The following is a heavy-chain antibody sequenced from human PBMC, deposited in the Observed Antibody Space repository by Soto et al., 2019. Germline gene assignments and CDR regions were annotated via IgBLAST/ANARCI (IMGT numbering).Heavy chain of an antibody. CDR2: IKSKTDGGTT. CDR1: GFTFSNAW. CDR3: TTAITGGASWFGELLSLSDY. D-gene: IGHD3-10*01. J-gene: IGHJ4*02. Sequence: PGGSLRLSCAASGFTFSNAWMSWVRQAPGKGLEWVGRIKSKTDGGTTDYAAPVKGRFTISRDDTKNTLYLQMNSLKTEDTAVYYCTTAITGGASWFGELLSLSDYWGQGTLATVSS. V-gene: IGHV3-15*01.